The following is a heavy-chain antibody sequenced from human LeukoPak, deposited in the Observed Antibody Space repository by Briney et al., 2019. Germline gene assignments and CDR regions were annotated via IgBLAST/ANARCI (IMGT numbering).Heavy chain of an antibody. J-gene: IGHJ4*02. CDR2: ISGSGGST. Sequence: TGGSLRLSCAASGFTFSSYAMSWVRQAPGKGLEWVSAISGSGGSTYYADSVKGRFTISRDNSKNTLYLQMNSLRAEDTAVYYCAKDLTWFGELLYFDYWGQGTLVTVSS. CDR1: GFTFSSYA. D-gene: IGHD3-10*01. V-gene: IGHV3-23*01. CDR3: AKDLTWFGELLYFDY.